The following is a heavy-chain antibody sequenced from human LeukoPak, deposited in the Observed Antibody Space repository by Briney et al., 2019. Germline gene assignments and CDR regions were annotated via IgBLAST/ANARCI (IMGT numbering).Heavy chain of an antibody. D-gene: IGHD6-19*01. Sequence: GRSLRLSCAASGFTFSSYGMHWVRQAPGKGLEWVAVISYDGSNKYYADSVKGRSTISRDNSKNTLYLQMNSLRAEDTAVYYCAKGHGAAVAGAYYYGMDVWGKGTTVTVSS. V-gene: IGHV3-30*18. CDR3: AKGHGAAVAGAYYYGMDV. CDR1: GFTFSSYG. J-gene: IGHJ6*04. CDR2: ISYDGSNK.